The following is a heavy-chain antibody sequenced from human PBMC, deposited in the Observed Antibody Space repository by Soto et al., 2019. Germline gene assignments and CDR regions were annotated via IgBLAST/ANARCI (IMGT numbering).Heavy chain of an antibody. J-gene: IGHJ4*02. Sequence: EVQLLESGGGLVQPGGSLRLSCAASGFTFSSYAMSWVRQAPGKGLEWVSAISGSAGSTYYADSVKGRFTISRDNSKNTPYLQRNSPRAEDTVVYYCAKDFLIVVAGTYFDYWGQGTLVTVSS. CDR1: GFTFSSYA. CDR3: AKDFLIVVAGTYFDY. CDR2: ISGSAGST. D-gene: IGHD6-19*01. V-gene: IGHV3-23*01.